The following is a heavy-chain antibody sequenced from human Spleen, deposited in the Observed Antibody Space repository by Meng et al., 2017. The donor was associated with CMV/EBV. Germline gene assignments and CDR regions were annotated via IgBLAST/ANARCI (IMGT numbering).Heavy chain of an antibody. CDR1: GFTFSKDI. V-gene: IGHV3-21*01. Sequence: GGSLRLSCAASGFTFSKDIMNWVRQAPGEGLEWVSSISSSSRYIYYADSVRGRFTISRDDAENSLYLQMNSLRAEDTAVYYCARANVVVPAAQDYYYNYYGMDVWGQGTTVTVSS. J-gene: IGHJ6*02. D-gene: IGHD2-2*01. CDR3: ARANVVVPAAQDYYYNYYGMDV. CDR2: ISSSSRYI.